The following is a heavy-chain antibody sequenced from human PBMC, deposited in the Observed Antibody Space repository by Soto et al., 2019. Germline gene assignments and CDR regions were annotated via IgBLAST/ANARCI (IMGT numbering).Heavy chain of an antibody. CDR3: ARDSGINCFEP. V-gene: IGHV1-46*01. J-gene: IGHJ5*02. CDR1: GYTFTSQY. D-gene: IGHD3-10*01. Sequence: ASVKVSFKASGYTFTSQYMHWVRQAPGQGLEGMGMINPNGGATTYAEKFQGRVTMTRDTSTSTVYMDVSSLRPEDTAVYYCARDSGINCFEPWGQGTQVTVSS. CDR2: INPNGGAT.